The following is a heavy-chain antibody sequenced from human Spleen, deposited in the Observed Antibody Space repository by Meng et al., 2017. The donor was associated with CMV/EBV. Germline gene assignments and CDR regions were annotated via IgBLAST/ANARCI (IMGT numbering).Heavy chain of an antibody. Sequence: GESLKISCAASGFTFDDYGMSWVRQAPGKGLEWVSGINWNGGSTGYADSVKGRFTISRDNSKNTLYLQMNSLRAEDTAVYYCARDQEDIVHPRLYYYYYGMDVWGQGTTVTVSS. CDR1: GFTFDDYG. CDR3: ARDQEDIVHPRLYYYYYGMDV. J-gene: IGHJ6*02. CDR2: INWNGGST. D-gene: IGHD2-8*01. V-gene: IGHV3-20*04.